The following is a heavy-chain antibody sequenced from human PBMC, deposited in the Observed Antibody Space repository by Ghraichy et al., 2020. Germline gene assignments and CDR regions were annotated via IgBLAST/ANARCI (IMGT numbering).Heavy chain of an antibody. CDR3: ARDRGGNDY. CDR2: ISSSTSYT. CDR1: GFTFSDYY. J-gene: IGHJ4*02. Sequence: GGSLRLSCAASGFTFSDYYMSWIRQAPGKGLEGVSYISSSTSYTNYADSVKGRFTISRDNTKNSLYLQMNSLRAEDTAVYYCARDRGGNDYWGQGTLVTVSS. V-gene: IGHV3-11*05.